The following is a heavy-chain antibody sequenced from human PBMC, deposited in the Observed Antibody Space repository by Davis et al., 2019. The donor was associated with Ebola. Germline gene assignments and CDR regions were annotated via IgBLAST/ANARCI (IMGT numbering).Heavy chain of an antibody. CDR2: ISYDGSNK. CDR3: ARATRGWFDP. V-gene: IGHV3-33*05. D-gene: IGHD1-1*01. J-gene: IGHJ5*02. CDR1: GFTFSSYG. Sequence: GESLKISCAASGFTFSSYGMHWVRQAPGKGLEWVAVISYDGSNKYYADSVKGRFTISRDNSKNTLFLQMNSLRVEDTAVYYCARATRGWFDPWGQGTLVTVSS.